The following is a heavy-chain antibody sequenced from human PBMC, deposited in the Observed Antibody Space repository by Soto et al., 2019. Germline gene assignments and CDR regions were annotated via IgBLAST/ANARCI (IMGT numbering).Heavy chain of an antibody. CDR1: GGTFSKFV. D-gene: IGHD2-15*01. V-gene: IGHV1-69*06. Sequence: QVQLVQSGAEVKKPGSSVKVSCRASGGTFSKFVVSWVRQAPGQGLEWMGGIIPLFGTTNYAQKIQGRVTTTADKSPTTTYMELSSLRSDDTAVYYCARREGVAGPATYISPGYYFDCWGQGTLVTVSS. CDR3: ARREGVAGPATYISPGYYFDC. J-gene: IGHJ4*02. CDR2: IIPLFGTT.